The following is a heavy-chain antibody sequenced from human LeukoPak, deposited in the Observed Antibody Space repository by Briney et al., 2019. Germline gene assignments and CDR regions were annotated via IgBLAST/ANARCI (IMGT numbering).Heavy chain of an antibody. Sequence: AGGSLRLSCAASGSTFSSYWMSWVRQAPGKGLEWVANIKQDGSEKYYVDSVKGRFTISRDNAKNSLYLQMNSLRAEDTAVYYCARERGSKRLDYWGQGTLVTVSS. J-gene: IGHJ4*02. D-gene: IGHD3-10*01. CDR2: IKQDGSEK. CDR3: ARERGSKRLDY. V-gene: IGHV3-7*01. CDR1: GSTFSSYW.